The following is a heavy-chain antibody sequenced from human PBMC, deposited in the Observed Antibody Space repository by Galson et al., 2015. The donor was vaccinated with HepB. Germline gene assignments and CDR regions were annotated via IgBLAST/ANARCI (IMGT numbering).Heavy chain of an antibody. CDR3: ARDRYSHNLDAEY. D-gene: IGHD3/OR15-3a*01. Sequence: ETLSLTCTVSGDSISSSNYYWAWIRQPPGKGLEWIATIYHRGDTYYNPSLQHRVTISIDTSRNEFYLKVKSGTAADTAVYYCARDRYSHNLDAEYWGQGTRVTVSS. CDR1: GDSISSSNYY. CDR2: IYHRGDT. J-gene: IGHJ4*02. V-gene: IGHV4-39*02.